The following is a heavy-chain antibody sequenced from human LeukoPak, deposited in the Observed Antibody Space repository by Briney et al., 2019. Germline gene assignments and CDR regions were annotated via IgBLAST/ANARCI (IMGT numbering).Heavy chain of an antibody. V-gene: IGHV3-74*01. J-gene: IGHJ6*02. Sequence: GGCLGPSRLPQGSTLASFPIGWVGQLQGRGRVWVSLINSDGSSTSYADSVKGRFTISRDNAKNTLYLQMNSLRAEDTAVYYCARDPTDYGFTYYYGMDVWGQGTTVTVSS. CDR1: GSTLASFP. CDR3: ARDPTDYGFTYYYGMDV. CDR2: INSDGSST. D-gene: IGHD4-17*01.